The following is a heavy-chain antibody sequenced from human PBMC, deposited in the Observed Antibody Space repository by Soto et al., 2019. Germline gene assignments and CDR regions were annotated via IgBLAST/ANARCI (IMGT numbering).Heavy chain of an antibody. V-gene: IGHV3-21*01. CDR3: ARDFTIFGVVIPHDAFDI. D-gene: IGHD3-3*01. Sequence: GGSLRLSCAASGFTFSSYSMNWVRQAPGKGLEWVSSISSSSSYIYYADSVKGRFTISRDNAKNSLYLQMNSLRAEDTAVYYCARDFTIFGVVIPHDAFDIWGQGTMVTVSS. J-gene: IGHJ3*02. CDR2: ISSSSSYI. CDR1: GFTFSSYS.